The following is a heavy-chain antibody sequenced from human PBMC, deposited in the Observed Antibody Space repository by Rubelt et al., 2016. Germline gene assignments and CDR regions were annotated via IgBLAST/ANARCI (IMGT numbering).Heavy chain of an antibody. CDR1: GGSISSYY. CDR2: IYYSGST. CDR3: ARLGYQTYWYFDL. V-gene: IGHV4-59*01. Sequence: QVQLQESGPELVKPSETLSLTCTVSGGSISSYYWSWVRQPPGKGLEWIGYIYYSGSTNYNPSLKSRVTMSVDTSKNQFSLKRSSVTAADTAVYYCARLGYQTYWYFDLWGRGTLVTVSS. D-gene: IGHD5-12*01. J-gene: IGHJ2*01.